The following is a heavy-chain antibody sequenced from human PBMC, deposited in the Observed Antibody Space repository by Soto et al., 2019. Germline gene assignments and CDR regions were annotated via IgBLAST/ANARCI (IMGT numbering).Heavy chain of an antibody. V-gene: IGHV6-1*01. D-gene: IGHD1-26*01. J-gene: IGHJ6*02. CDR2: TYYRSKWYN. CDR3: ASTSGSPLYYYYYGMDV. CDR1: GDSVSSNSAA. Sequence: QTLSLTCAISGDSVSSNSAAWNWIRQSPSRGLEWLGRTYYRSKWYNDYAVSVKSRITINPDTSKNQFSLQLNSVTPEDTAVYYCASTSGSPLYYYYYGMDVWGQGTTVTVSS.